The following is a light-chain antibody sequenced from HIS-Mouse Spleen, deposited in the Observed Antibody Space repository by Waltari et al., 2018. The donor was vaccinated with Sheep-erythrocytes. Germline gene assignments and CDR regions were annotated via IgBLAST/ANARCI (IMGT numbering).Light chain of an antibody. CDR2: DVS. J-gene: IGLJ1*01. V-gene: IGLV2-11*01. CDR1: SSDVGGYNY. CDR3: CSYAGSYNHV. Sequence: SVSGSPGQSVTISCTGTSSDVGGYNYVSWYQQHPGKAPKLMVYDVSQRPSGVPDRFSGSKSGTTASLTISGLQAEDEADYYCCSYAGSYNHVFATGTKVTVL.